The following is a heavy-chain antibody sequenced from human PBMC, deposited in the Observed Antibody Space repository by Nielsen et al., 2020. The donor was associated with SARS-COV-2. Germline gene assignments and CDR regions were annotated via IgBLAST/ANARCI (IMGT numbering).Heavy chain of an antibody. D-gene: IGHD1-1*01. CDR3: ASDGNTDGWNVTVY. CDR2: ISAGNGDT. V-gene: IGHV1-3*01. Sequence: SVKVSCKASGYTFSTYAIHWVRQAPGQRLEWMGWISAGNGDTKYSQKFQGRVTIAADASTTTAYMELSSLRSEDTAIYYCASDGNTDGWNVTVYWGQGTVVTVSS. CDR1: GYTFSTYA. J-gene: IGHJ4*02.